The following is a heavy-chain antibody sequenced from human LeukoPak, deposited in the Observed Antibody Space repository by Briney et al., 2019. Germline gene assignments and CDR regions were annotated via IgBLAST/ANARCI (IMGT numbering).Heavy chain of an antibody. Sequence: GRSLRLSCAASGFTFDDYALHWVRQAPGKGLEWVAGISWSSGNIGYADSVKGRFTISRDNAENSLHLEMNSLRHEGTAVYFCARDAWRRAFNYGMDVWGQGTTVAVSS. CDR2: ISWSSGNI. V-gene: IGHV3-9*01. D-gene: IGHD5-12*01. CDR3: ARDAWRRAFNYGMDV. J-gene: IGHJ6*02. CDR1: GFTFDDYA.